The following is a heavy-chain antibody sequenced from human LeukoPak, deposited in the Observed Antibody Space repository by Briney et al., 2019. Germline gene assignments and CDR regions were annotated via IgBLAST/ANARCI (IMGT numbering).Heavy chain of an antibody. Sequence: GGSLRLSCAASGFTFSTYAMSWVRQSPGKGLEWVSDISGSGGRINYADSVKGRFTISRDNSKNTLYLQMNSLRAEDTAVYYCAKTYDFGDYPHVWGRGTLVTVSS. D-gene: IGHD4-17*01. CDR1: GFTFSTYA. J-gene: IGHJ4*02. CDR3: AKTYDFGDYPHV. V-gene: IGHV3-23*01. CDR2: ISGSGGRI.